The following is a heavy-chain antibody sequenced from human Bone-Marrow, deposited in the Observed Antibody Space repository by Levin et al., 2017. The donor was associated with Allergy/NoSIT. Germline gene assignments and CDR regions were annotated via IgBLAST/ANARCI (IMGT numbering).Heavy chain of an antibody. CDR3: ARERRPGQQLADY. Sequence: GGSLRLSCAASGFTFSSYWMHWVRQAPGEGLVWVSRINIDGTTTTYVDSVKGRFTISRDNAKNTVFLQMNGLRAEDTGIYYCARERRPGQQLADYWGQGTLVTVSS. CDR2: INIDGTTT. D-gene: IGHD6-13*01. V-gene: IGHV3-74*03. J-gene: IGHJ4*02. CDR1: GFTFSSYW.